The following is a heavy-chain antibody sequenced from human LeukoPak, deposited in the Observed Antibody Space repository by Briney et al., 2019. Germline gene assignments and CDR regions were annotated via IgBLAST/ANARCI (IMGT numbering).Heavy chain of an antibody. V-gene: IGHV3-30*04. CDR2: ISYDGSNK. CDR3: ARSMVDFDY. J-gene: IGHJ4*02. D-gene: IGHD2-15*01. Sequence: GGSLRLSCAASGSTFSSYAMHWVRQAPGKGLEWVAVISYDGSNKYYADSVKGRFTISRDNSKNTLYLQMNSLRAEDTAVYYCARSMVDFDYWGQGTLVTVSS. CDR1: GSTFSSYA.